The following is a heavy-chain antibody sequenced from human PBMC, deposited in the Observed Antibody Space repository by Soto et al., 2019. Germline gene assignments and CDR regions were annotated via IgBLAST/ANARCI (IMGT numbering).Heavy chain of an antibody. CDR2: ISYDGSDK. CDR1: GFTFSNYG. CDR3: AKVTGYCSSSSCRRDYYYYYGMDV. Sequence: QVQLVESGGGMVQPGRSLRLSCAASGFTFSNYGMHWVRQAPGKGLEWVAVISYDGSDKYYADSVKGRFSISRDNSKNTLYLQMNSLRAEDTAVYYCAKVTGYCSSSSCRRDYYYYYGMDVWCQGTTVTVSS. D-gene: IGHD2-2*01. J-gene: IGHJ6*02. V-gene: IGHV3-30*18.